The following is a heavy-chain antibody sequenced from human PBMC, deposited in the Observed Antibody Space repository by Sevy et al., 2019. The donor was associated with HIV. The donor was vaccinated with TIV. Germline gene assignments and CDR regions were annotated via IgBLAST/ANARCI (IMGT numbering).Heavy chain of an antibody. CDR3: ARGDYYYGSGSYDYYYYYMDV. Sequence: GGSLRLSCAASGFTFSSYSMNWVRQAPGKGLEWVSSISSSSSYIYYADSVKGRFTISRDKAKNSLYLQMNSLRAEDTAVYYCARGDYYYGSGSYDYYYYYMDVWGKGTTVTVSS. V-gene: IGHV3-21*01. CDR1: GFTFSSYS. CDR2: ISSSSSYI. D-gene: IGHD3-10*01. J-gene: IGHJ6*03.